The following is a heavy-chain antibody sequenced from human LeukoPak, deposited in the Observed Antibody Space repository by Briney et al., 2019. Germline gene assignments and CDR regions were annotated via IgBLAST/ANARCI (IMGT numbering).Heavy chain of an antibody. J-gene: IGHJ4*02. CDR2: INPGDSNI. CDR1: GYIFTNHW. V-gene: IGHV5-51*01. D-gene: IGHD4-11*01. CDR3: AKQGGDSSAWQTIGN. Sequence: GESLKISCQGSGYIFTNHWIGWVRQLPGKGLELMGIINPGDSNIRYSPSFQGQVTISVDKSISTAYLQWSSLKASDTAMYYCAKQGGDSSAWQTIGNWGQGTLVTVSS.